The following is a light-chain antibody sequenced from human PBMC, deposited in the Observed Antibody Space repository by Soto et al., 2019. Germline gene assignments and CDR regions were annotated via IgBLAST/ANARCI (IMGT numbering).Light chain of an antibody. Sequence: DIQLTQSPSSLSASVGDRVSITCRVSQGISSYLNWHRQKSGKLPKLLMYSASNLQSGVPSRFSGSGSETDFTLTISCLQPEEVSTYYVQRTYNAPISVGQGTRLEIK. CDR2: SAS. V-gene: IGKV1-27*01. CDR1: QGISSY. J-gene: IGKJ5*01. CDR3: QRTYNAPIS.